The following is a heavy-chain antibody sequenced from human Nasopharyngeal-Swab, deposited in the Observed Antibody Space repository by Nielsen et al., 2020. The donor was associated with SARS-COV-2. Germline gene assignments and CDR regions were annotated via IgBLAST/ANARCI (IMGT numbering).Heavy chain of an antibody. CDR3: VRSLRQWLAHDS. V-gene: IGHV3-53*01. D-gene: IGHD6-19*01. CDR2: IYAGGDT. CDR1: GFIVSYNY. J-gene: IGHJ4*02. Sequence: LSLTCVASGFIVSYNYMSWVRQVPGKGLEWVSVIYAGGDTYYADSVRGRFTISRDKSKNMVYLQMNSLTADDTAVYYCVRSLRQWLAHDSWGQGTLVTVSS.